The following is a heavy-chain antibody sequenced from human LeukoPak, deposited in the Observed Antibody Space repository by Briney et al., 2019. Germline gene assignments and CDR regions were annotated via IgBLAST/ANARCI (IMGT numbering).Heavy chain of an antibody. J-gene: IGHJ6*02. V-gene: IGHV3-72*01. D-gene: IGHD5-12*01. CDR2: TRNEPKGYTT. CDR1: GFTFSDHY. Sequence: GGSLRLSCAASGFTFSDHYMDWVRQAPGKGLEWVGRTRNEPKGYTTEYAASVRGRFTISRDDSKNSLYLQMSSLKTEDTAVYYCTRGATEATRYYGLDVWGQGTTVTVSS. CDR3: TRGATEATRYYGLDV.